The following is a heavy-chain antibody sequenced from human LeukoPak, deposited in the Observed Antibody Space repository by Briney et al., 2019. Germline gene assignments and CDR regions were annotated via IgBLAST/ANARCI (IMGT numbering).Heavy chain of an antibody. CDR2: INHSGST. CDR3: ARRRRILVGANAGGYFDY. J-gene: IGHJ4*02. D-gene: IGHD1-26*01. Sequence: SETLSLTCAVYGGSFSGYYWSWIRQPPGKGLEWTGEINHSGSTNYNPSLKSRVTISVDTSKNQFSLKLSSVTAADTAVYYCARRRRILVGANAGGYFDYWGQGTLVTVSS. V-gene: IGHV4-34*01. CDR1: GGSFSGYY.